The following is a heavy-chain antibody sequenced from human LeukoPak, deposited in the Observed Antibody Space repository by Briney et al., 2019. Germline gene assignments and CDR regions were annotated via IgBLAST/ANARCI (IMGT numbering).Heavy chain of an antibody. Sequence: SETLSLTCTVSGGSISSSSYYWSWIRQPPGKGLEWIGEINHSGSSNYNPSLKSRVTISADTAKSQFSLKLCSVTAADTAVYYCARGGDGQQLVLVYWGQGTLVTVSS. CDR3: ARGGDGQQLVLVY. D-gene: IGHD6-13*01. CDR2: INHSGSS. V-gene: IGHV4-39*07. J-gene: IGHJ4*02. CDR1: GGSISSSSYY.